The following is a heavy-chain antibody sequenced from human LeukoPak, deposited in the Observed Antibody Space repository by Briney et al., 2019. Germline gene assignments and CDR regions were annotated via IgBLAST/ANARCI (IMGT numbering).Heavy chain of an antibody. CDR2: IYHSGST. V-gene: IGHV4-38-2*01. CDR1: GFTFSSYG. CDR3: ARRGLVRYFDY. Sequence: PGGSLRLSCAASGFTFSSYGMSWIRQPPGKGLEWIGSIYHSGSTYYNPSLKSRVTISVDTSKNQFSLKLSSVTAADTAVYYCARRGLVRYFDYWGQGTLVTVSS. D-gene: IGHD6-6*01. J-gene: IGHJ4*02.